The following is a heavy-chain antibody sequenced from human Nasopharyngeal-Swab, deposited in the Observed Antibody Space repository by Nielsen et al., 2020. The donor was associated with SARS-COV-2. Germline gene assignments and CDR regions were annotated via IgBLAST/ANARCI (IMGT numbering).Heavy chain of an antibody. D-gene: IGHD3-10*01. J-gene: IGHJ6*02. Sequence: ASVKVSCKASGYTFTSYAMNWVRQAPGQGLEWMGRINPNSGGTNYAQKFQGRVTMTRDTSISTAYMELSRLRSDDTAVYYCARVVVGWFGELLDYYYYYGMDVWGQGTTVTVSS. CDR2: INPNSGGT. V-gene: IGHV1-2*06. CDR1: GYTFTSYA. CDR3: ARVVVGWFGELLDYYYYYGMDV.